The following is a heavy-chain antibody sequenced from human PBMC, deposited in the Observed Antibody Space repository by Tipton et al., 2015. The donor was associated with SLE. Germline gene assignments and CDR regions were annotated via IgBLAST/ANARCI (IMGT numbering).Heavy chain of an antibody. Sequence: GLVKPSETLSLICTVSGGSISRSNFYWSWIRQSPGKGLEWIGYMYYSRSTSYSPSLKSRVTMSLDTSKNQFSLKLNSVTAADTAVYYCAREGVATNAFDFWGQGTMVTVSS. D-gene: IGHD5-24*01. CDR2: MYYSRST. CDR1: GGSISRSNFY. J-gene: IGHJ3*01. V-gene: IGHV4-61*01. CDR3: AREGVATNAFDF.